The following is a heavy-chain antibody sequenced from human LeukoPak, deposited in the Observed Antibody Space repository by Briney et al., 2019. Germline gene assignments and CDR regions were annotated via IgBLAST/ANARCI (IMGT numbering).Heavy chain of an antibody. Sequence: GASVKVSCKAFGYTFTSNYMHWVRQAPGQGLEWMGVISPSGGSTSYAQKFQGRVTLTRDMSTSTDYLELSSLRFEDTAVYYCARDNSVRDAAWWFNPWGQGTLVTVSS. CDR3: ARDNSVRDAAWWFNP. CDR2: ISPSGGST. CDR1: GYTFTSNY. J-gene: IGHJ5*02. V-gene: IGHV1-46*01. D-gene: IGHD5-24*01.